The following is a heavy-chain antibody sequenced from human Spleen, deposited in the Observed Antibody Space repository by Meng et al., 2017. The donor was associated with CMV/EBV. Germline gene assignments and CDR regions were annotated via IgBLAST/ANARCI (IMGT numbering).Heavy chain of an antibody. J-gene: IGHJ3*02. D-gene: IGHD1-7*01. V-gene: IGHV4-59*01. CDR1: GGSISSYY. CDR3: ARERRTRDAFDI. Sequence: SETLSLTCTVSGGSISSYYWTWIRQPPGKGLEWIGNIYYTGSTNYNPSLESRVTISVDTSKNQFSLKLTSVTAADTAVYYCARERRTRDAFDIWGQGTMGTVSS. CDR2: IYYTGST.